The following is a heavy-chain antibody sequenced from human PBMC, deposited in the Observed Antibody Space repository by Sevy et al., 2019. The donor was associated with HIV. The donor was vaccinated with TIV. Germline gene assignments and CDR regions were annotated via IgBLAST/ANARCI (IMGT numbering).Heavy chain of an antibody. CDR3: ARDVRDYYGSGSYWYWFDP. CDR2: ISSSSSYI. J-gene: IGHJ5*02. CDR1: GFTFSSYS. V-gene: IGHV3-21*01. Sequence: GGSLRLSCAASGFTFSSYSMNWVRQAPGKGLEWVSSISSSSSYIYYADSVKGRFTITRDNAKNPLYLQMNSLRAEDTAVYYCARDVRDYYGSGSYWYWFDPWGQGTLVTVSS. D-gene: IGHD3-10*01.